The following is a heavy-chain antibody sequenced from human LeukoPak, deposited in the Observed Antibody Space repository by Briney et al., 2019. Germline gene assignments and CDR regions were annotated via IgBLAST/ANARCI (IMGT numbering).Heavy chain of an antibody. CDR1: GGSITGYF. V-gene: IGHV4-59*01. Sequence: SETLSLTCTVSGGSITGYFWSWLRQPPGKGLEWIGHIFYSGSTDYNPSLKSRVTISGDTPKNQFSLKLRSVTAADTAIYYCARSYCGGDCYRNWFDPWGQGTLVTVSS. CDR3: ARSYCGGDCYRNWFDP. D-gene: IGHD2-21*02. CDR2: IFYSGST. J-gene: IGHJ5*02.